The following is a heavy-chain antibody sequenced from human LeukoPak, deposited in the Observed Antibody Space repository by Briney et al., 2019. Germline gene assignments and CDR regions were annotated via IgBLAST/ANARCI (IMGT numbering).Heavy chain of an antibody. CDR1: GGSISSGGYY. Sequence: PSETLSLTCTVSGGSISSGGYYWSWIRQHPGKGLEWIGYIYYSGSTYYNPSLKSRVTISVDTSKNQFSLKLSSVTAADTAVYYCARQQQLVPYFDYWGQGTLVTVSS. CDR3: ARQQQLVPYFDY. J-gene: IGHJ4*02. D-gene: IGHD6-13*01. CDR2: IYYSGST. V-gene: IGHV4-31*03.